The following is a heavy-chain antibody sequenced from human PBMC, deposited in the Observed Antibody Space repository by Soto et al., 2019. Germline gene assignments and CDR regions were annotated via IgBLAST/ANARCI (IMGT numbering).Heavy chain of an antibody. D-gene: IGHD1-7*01. CDR1: GGSISSGGYY. Sequence: PSETLSLTCTVSGGSISSGGYYWSWIRQHPGKGLEWIGYIYYSGSTYYNPSLKSRVTISVDTSKNQFSLKLSSVTAADTAVYYCARGLELQYNWFDPWGQGTLVTVSS. J-gene: IGHJ5*02. CDR3: ARGLELQYNWFDP. CDR2: IYYSGST. V-gene: IGHV4-31*03.